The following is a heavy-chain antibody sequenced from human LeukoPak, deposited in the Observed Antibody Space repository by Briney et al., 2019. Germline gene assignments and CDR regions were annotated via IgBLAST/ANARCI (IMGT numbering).Heavy chain of an antibody. V-gene: IGHV4-59*01. D-gene: IGHD3-9*01. CDR3: ARLAPGNYDILTGDPKVVFDY. CDR1: GGSISSFF. CDR2: VHSSGST. J-gene: IGHJ4*02. Sequence: SETLSLTCAVSGGSISSFFWSWIRQPPGKGLEWIGYVHSSGSTKYNPSLKSRLIISVDMSKNQFSLKLRSVSVADTAVYYCARLAPGNYDILTGDPKVVFDYWGQGALVTVSS.